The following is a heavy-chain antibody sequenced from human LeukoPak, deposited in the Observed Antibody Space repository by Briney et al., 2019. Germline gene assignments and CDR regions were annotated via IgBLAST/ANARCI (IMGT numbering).Heavy chain of an antibody. Sequence: GGSLRLSCAASGFTFSSYWMSWVRQAPGKGLEWVANIKQDGSEKYYVDSVKGRFTISRDNAKNSLYLQMNSLRAEDTAVYYCALTHIMITFGGVPPVENTTPAPDDYWGQGTLVTVSS. CDR1: GFTFSSYW. CDR3: ALTHIMITFGGVPPVENTTPAPDDY. CDR2: IKQDGSEK. J-gene: IGHJ4*02. D-gene: IGHD3-16*01. V-gene: IGHV3-7*01.